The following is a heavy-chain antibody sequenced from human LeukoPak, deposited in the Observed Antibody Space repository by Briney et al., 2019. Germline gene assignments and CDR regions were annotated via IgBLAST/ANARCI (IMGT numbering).Heavy chain of an antibody. CDR1: GYSISSGYY. CDR3: ARDRYCSSTSCYPWFDP. D-gene: IGHD2-2*01. V-gene: IGHV4-38-2*02. J-gene: IGHJ5*02. CDR2: IYHSGST. Sequence: PSETLSLTCTVSGYSISSGYYWGWIRPPPGKGLEWIGSIYHSGSTYYNPSLKSRVTISVDTSKNQFSLKLSSVTAADTAVYYCARDRYCSSTSCYPWFDPWGQGTPVTVSS.